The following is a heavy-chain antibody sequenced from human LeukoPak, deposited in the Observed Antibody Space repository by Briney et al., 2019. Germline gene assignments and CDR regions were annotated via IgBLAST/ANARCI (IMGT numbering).Heavy chain of an antibody. Sequence: GGSLRLSCAASGFSFSNHYMNWVRQAPGKGLEWVNIVSHDGTTTYDANSVKGRFTISRDNSKNTLYLQMHSLRPEDTAVYYCAKGKWGLTINNFDVWGQGTMVTVSS. J-gene: IGHJ3*01. CDR1: GFSFSNHY. V-gene: IGHV3-30*18. CDR3: AKGKWGLTINNFDV. D-gene: IGHD3-9*01. CDR2: VSHDGTTT.